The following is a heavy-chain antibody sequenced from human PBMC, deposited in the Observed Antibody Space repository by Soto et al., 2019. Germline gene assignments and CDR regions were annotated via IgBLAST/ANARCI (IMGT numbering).Heavy chain of an antibody. Sequence: QVQLQESGPGLVKPSETQSLTCTVSGGSISRYYWSWIRQPPGKGLEWIGYIYYSGSTNYNPSLKSRVTISVDTSKNQFSLKLSSVTAADTAVYYCARRYGWAFDIWGQGTMVTVSS. V-gene: IGHV4-59*08. CDR2: IYYSGST. CDR3: ARRYGWAFDI. D-gene: IGHD3-16*01. CDR1: GGSISRYY. J-gene: IGHJ3*02.